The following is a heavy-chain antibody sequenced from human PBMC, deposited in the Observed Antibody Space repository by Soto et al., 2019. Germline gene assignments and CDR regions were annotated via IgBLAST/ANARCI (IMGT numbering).Heavy chain of an antibody. J-gene: IGHJ4*02. CDR3: AKDPSRGPTYAFDS. V-gene: IGHV3-23*01. Sequence: PGGSLRLSCAASGFTFSRYAMSWVRQAPGKGLECVSAISGSGGSTYYADSVKGRLTISRDNSKNTLYLQMNSLRAEHTAVYYLAKDPSRGPTYAFDSWGQGTLVTVS. D-gene: IGHD3-16*01. CDR1: GFTFSRYA. CDR2: ISGSGGST.